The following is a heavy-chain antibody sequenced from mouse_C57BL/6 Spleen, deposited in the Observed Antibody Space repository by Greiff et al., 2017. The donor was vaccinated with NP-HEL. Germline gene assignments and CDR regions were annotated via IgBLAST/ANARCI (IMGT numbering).Heavy chain of an antibody. CDR3: ARYDGYYYYAMDY. CDR1: GYTFTSYD. V-gene: IGHV1-85*01. J-gene: IGHJ4*01. CDR2: IYPRDGST. D-gene: IGHD2-3*01. Sequence: QVQLQQSGAELARPGASVKLSCKASGYTFTSYDINWVKQRPGQGLEWIGWIYPRDGSTKYNEKFKGKATLTVDTSSSTAYMELHSLTSEDSAVYFCARYDGYYYYAMDYWGQGTSVTVSS.